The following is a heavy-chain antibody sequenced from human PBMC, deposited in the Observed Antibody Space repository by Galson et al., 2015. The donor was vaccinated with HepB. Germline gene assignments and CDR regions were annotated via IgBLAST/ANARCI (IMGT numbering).Heavy chain of an antibody. V-gene: IGHV3-7*03. CDR2: IKQDGSEK. D-gene: IGHD4-17*01. CDR3: ARDPGYGDYFDY. Sequence: SLRLSCAASGFTFSSYWMNWVRQTPGKGLEWVANIKQDGSEKYYVDSVKGRFTISRDNAKNSLYLQMNSLRAEDTAVYYCARDPGYGDYFDYWGQGPLVTVSS. CDR1: GFTFSSYW. J-gene: IGHJ4*02.